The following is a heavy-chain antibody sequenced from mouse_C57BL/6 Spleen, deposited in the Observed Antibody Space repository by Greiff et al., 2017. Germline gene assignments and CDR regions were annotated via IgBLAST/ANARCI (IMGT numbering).Heavy chain of an antibody. Sequence: EVKVEESGGGLVKPGGSLKLSCAASGFTFSSYAMSWVRQTPEKRLEWVATISDGGSYTYYPDNVKGRFTISRDNAKNNLYLQMSHLKSEDTAMYYCARDLQLTGTFWFAYWGQGTLVTVSA. J-gene: IGHJ3*01. V-gene: IGHV5-4*01. CDR1: GFTFSSYA. D-gene: IGHD4-1*01. CDR2: ISDGGSYT. CDR3: ARDLQLTGTFWFAY.